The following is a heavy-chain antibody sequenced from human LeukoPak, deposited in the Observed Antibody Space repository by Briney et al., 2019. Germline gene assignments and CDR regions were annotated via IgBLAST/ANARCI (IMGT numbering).Heavy chain of an antibody. CDR1: GVDFIDHS. J-gene: IGHJ6*03. CDR3: GRGLVVVVTNDMDV. V-gene: IGHV3-49*04. Sequence: GGSLRLSCRASGVDFIDHSFNWVRQAPGKGLEWVGLIKSNLHGGETFYAASVAGSFTISKDDSTRNAYLLMDRVEIEETGVYYCGRGLVVVVTNDMDVRGRRTTVTVSS. CDR2: IKSNLHGGET. D-gene: IGHD2-21*02.